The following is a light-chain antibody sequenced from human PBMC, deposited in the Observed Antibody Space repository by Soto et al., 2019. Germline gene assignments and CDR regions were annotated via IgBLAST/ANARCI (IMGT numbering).Light chain of an antibody. J-gene: IGKJ1*01. CDR1: QSVSSSY. CDR3: QHYGSPPT. CDR2: GAS. V-gene: IGKV3-20*01. Sequence: ELVLTQSPGTLSLSPGERATLSCRASQSVSSSYLAWYKQKPGQAPRLLIHGASNRANGIPARFSGSRSGTEFTLTIRSLKSEEFAVYYCQHYGSPPTFGQGTKVDIK.